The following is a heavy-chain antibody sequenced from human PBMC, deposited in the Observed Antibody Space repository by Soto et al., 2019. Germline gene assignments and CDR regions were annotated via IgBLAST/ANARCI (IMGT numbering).Heavy chain of an antibody. V-gene: IGHV4-59*01. CDR1: GGSISSYY. D-gene: IGHD3-9*01. Sequence: QVQLQESGPGLVKPSETLSLTCTVSGGSISSYYWSWIRQPPGKGLEWMGYIYYSGSTNYNPSLKSRGTISVDTSKNQCSLKLSSVTAADTAVYYCARGGYFEPIGIDVWGQGTTVTVSS. CDR2: IYYSGST. CDR3: ARGGYFEPIGIDV. J-gene: IGHJ6*02.